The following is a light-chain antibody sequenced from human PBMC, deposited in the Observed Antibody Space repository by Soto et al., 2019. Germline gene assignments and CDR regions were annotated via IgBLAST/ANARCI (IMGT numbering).Light chain of an antibody. CDR1: QGISSH. J-gene: IGKJ2*01. CDR3: QQFDSYPHP. CDR2: AAS. Sequence: DIQLTQSPSFLSASVGDRVTITCRASQGISSHLVWYQQKPGKAPQLLIYAASTLQSGVPSRFSGSGSETEFTLTISSLQPEDFAVYYCQQFDSYPHPFGQGTNLNIK. V-gene: IGKV1-9*01.